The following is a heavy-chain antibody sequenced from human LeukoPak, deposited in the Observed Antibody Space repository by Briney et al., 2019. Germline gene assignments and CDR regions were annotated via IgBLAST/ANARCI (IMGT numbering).Heavy chain of an antibody. D-gene: IGHD3-10*01. J-gene: IGHJ5*02. CDR2: IYPGDSDT. CDR1: EYSFTSYW. Sequence: GESLKISCKGSEYSFTSYWIGWAGQMPGKGLDWMEIIYPGDSDTRYSPSFQGQVTISADKSISTAYLQWSSLKASDTAMYYCARQRLTMVRGVILSPMPLFWFDPWGQGTLVTVSS. V-gene: IGHV5-51*01. CDR3: ARQRLTMVRGVILSPMPLFWFDP.